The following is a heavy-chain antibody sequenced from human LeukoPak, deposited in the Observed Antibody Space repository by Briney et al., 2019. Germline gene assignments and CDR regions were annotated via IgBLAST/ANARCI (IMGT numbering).Heavy chain of an antibody. CDR3: ARRLGATQPYFDF. V-gene: IGHV5-51*01. Sequence: GESLKISCKASGHWFTSYWIGWVRQMPAKGLQCMGIIHPGDSETRYSPSFQGQVTISADKSISTAYLQWSGLKASDTAMYYCARRLGATQPYFDFWGQGALVTVSS. CDR2: IHPGDSET. D-gene: IGHD1-26*01. J-gene: IGHJ4*02. CDR1: GHWFTSYW.